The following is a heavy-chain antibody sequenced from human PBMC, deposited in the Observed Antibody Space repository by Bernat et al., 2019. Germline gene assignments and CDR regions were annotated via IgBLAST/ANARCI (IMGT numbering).Heavy chain of an antibody. V-gene: IGHV3-15*07. Sequence: EVQLVESGGGLVKPGGSLRLSCAASGFTFSNAWMNWVRQAPGKGLEWVGRIKSKTDGGTTDYAAPVKGRFTISRDDSKNTLYLQMNSLKTEDTAVYYCTAWLAQWLVLIDYWGQGTLVTVSS. CDR1: GFTFSNAW. CDR3: TAWLAQWLVLIDY. D-gene: IGHD6-19*01. J-gene: IGHJ4*02. CDR2: IKSKTDGGTT.